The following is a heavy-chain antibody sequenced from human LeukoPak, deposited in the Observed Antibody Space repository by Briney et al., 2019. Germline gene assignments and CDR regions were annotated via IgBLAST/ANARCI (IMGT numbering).Heavy chain of an antibody. CDR2: IWHHGNDA. V-gene: IGHV3-33*01. J-gene: IGHJ4*02. CDR3: ARDPIDGYYFFDY. CDR1: GFIFTNYH. D-gene: IGHD5-24*01. Sequence: GGSLRLSCAASGFIFTNYHIHWVRQAPGKGLEWVACIWHHGNDAYYVDSVKGRFTISRDNSKNTVYLQMGSLRADDTAVYYCARDPIDGYYFFDYWGQGILVTVST.